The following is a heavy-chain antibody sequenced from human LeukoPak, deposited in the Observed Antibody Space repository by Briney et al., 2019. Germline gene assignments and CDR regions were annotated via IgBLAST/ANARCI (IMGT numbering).Heavy chain of an antibody. CDR2: ISGSGGST. CDR3: ANGGVLLWFGDQFGY. J-gene: IGHJ4*02. D-gene: IGHD3-10*01. CDR1: GFTSSSYA. V-gene: IGHV3-23*01. Sequence: PGGSLRLSCAASGFTSSSYAMSWVRQAPGKGLEWVSAISGSGGSTYYAGSVKGRFTISRDNSKNTLYLQMDSLRAEDTAVYYCANGGVLLWFGDQFGYWGQGTLVTVSS.